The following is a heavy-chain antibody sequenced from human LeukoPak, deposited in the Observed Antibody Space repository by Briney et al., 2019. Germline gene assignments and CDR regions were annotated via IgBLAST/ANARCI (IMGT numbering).Heavy chain of an antibody. Sequence: PGGSLRLSCAASGFTFSSYAMHWVRQAPGKGLEWVAVISYDGSNKYYADSVKGRFTISRDNSKNTLYLQMNSLRAEDTAVYYCARESPLYSSSWYYFDYWGQGTLVTVSS. CDR1: GFTFSSYA. CDR2: ISYDGSNK. D-gene: IGHD6-13*01. J-gene: IGHJ4*02. CDR3: ARESPLYSSSWYYFDY. V-gene: IGHV3-30-3*01.